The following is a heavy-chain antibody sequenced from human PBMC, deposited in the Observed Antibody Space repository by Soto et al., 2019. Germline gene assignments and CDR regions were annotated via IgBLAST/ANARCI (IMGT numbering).Heavy chain of an antibody. CDR1: GFTFNIYA. J-gene: IGHJ6*02. V-gene: IGHV3-30-3*01. CDR2: ISFDGTKK. CDR3: AREDDYGYRYINYGLDV. Sequence: GGSLRLSCGASGFTFNIYALHWVRQAPGKGLEWVAVISFDGTKKYYSDSVKGRFTISRDNLKNTLYLQMNNLRVEDAALYFCAREDDYGYRYINYGLDVWGQGTTVTVSS. D-gene: IGHD4-17*01.